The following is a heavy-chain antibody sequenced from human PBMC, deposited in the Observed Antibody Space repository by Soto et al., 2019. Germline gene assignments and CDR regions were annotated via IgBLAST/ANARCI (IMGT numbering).Heavy chain of an antibody. CDR3: ASRYGGRIAF. CDR2: IYYSGST. Sequence: NPSKTLSLTCTVSGGSISSYYWSWIRQPPGKGLEWIGYIYYSGSTNYNPSLKSRVTISVDTSKNQFSLKLSSVTAADTAVEYCASRYGGRIAFWGQGTLVRVSS. CDR1: GGSISSYY. J-gene: IGHJ4*02. D-gene: IGHD2-15*01. V-gene: IGHV4-59*08.